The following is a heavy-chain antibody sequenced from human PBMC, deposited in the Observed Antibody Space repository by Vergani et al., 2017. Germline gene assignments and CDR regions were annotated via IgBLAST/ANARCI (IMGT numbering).Heavy chain of an antibody. J-gene: IGHJ4*02. D-gene: IGHD5-18*01. CDR2: ISWNSGSI. Sequence: EVQLVESGGGLVQPGRSLRLSCAASGFTFDDYAMHWVRQAPGKGLEWVSGISWNSGSIGYADSVKGRFTISRDNAKNSLYLQMNSLRAEDTAVYYCAKARGYSYGPLDYWGQGTLVTVSS. CDR3: AKARGYSYGPLDY. CDR1: GFTFDDYA. V-gene: IGHV3-9*01.